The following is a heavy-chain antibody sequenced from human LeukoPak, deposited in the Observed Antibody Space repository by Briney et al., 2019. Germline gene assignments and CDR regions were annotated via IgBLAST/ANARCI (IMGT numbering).Heavy chain of an antibody. CDR3: ARAKTTVTSYIDV. Sequence: GASVKVSCKASGYTFTSYDINWVRQATGQGLEWMGGIIPIFGTANYAQKFQGRVTITADESTSTAYMELSSLRSEDTAVYYCARAKTTVTSYIDVWGKGTTVTLSS. CDR1: GYTFTSYD. V-gene: IGHV1-69*01. CDR2: IIPIFGTA. J-gene: IGHJ6*03. D-gene: IGHD4-11*01.